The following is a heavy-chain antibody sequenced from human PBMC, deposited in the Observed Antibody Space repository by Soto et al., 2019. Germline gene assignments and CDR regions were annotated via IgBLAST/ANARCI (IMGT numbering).Heavy chain of an antibody. CDR3: ARQRTTVVTQAYFDH. D-gene: IGHD2-21*02. CDR2: IYYSGRT. V-gene: IGHV4-39*01. Sequence: TLSLTCIVSGESISSSSYYWGWIRQPPGKGLEWIGSIYYSGRTYYNPSFKSRVTISIDTSKNQFSLKLSSVTTTDTAVYYCARQRTTVVTQAYFDHWGQGALVTVSS. J-gene: IGHJ4*02. CDR1: GESISSSSYY.